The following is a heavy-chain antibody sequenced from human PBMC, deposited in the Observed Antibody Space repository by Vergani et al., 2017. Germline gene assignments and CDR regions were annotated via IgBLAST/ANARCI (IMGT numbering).Heavy chain of an antibody. J-gene: IGHJ5*02. CDR1: GYTFTSYY. CDR3: AIRAAAGNSNWFDP. D-gene: IGHD6-13*01. CDR2: INPSGGGT. Sequence: QVQLVQSGAEVKKPGASVKVSCKASGYTFTSYYMHWVRQAPGQGLEWMAIINPSGGGTSYAQKFQGRVTMTRDTSTSTVYMEVSSLRSDDTAVYYCAIRAAAGNSNWFDPWGQGTLVTVSS. V-gene: IGHV1-46*01.